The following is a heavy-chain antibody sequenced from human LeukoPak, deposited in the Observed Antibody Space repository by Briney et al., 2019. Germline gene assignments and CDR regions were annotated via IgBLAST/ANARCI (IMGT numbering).Heavy chain of an antibody. CDR3: TKGDDDSGYYGWYFDY. J-gene: IGHJ4*02. CDR2: ISGNGGTT. D-gene: IGHD3-22*01. Sequence: GGSLRLSCAASGFTFSRYVMSWVRQAPGKGLEWVSGISGNGGTTYYADSLKGRFTISRDNSKNMLYPQMNSLRAEDTAVYYCTKGDDDSGYYGWYFDYWGQGTLVTVSS. V-gene: IGHV3-23*01. CDR1: GFTFSRYV.